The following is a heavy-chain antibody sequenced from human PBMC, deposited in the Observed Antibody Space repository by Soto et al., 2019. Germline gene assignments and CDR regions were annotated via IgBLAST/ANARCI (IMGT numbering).Heavy chain of an antibody. Sequence: PSETLSLTCAVYGGSFSGYIWSWIRQPPGKGLQWIGQINHSGSTNYNPSLKSRVTISVHTSNSQFSLELSSVTAADTAVYYCARGLISGSYYSGAWYYFDYWGQGTLVTVSS. CDR2: INHSGST. V-gene: IGHV4-34*01. J-gene: IGHJ4*02. D-gene: IGHD1-26*01. CDR3: ARGLISGSYYSGAWYYFDY. CDR1: GGSFSGYI.